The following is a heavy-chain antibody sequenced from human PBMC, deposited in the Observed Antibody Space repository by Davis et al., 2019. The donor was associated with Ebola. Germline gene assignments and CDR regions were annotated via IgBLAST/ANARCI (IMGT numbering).Heavy chain of an antibody. CDR3: ARDQGADGYYYGMDV. V-gene: IGHV1-46*03. CDR2: INPSGGST. CDR1: GYTFTSYY. J-gene: IGHJ6*02. Sequence: AASVKVSCKASGYTFTSYYMHWVRQAPGQGLEWMGIINPSGGSTSYAQKFQGRVTMTRDTSTSTVYMELSSLRSEDTAVYYCARDQGADGYYYGMDVWCQGTTVTVSS.